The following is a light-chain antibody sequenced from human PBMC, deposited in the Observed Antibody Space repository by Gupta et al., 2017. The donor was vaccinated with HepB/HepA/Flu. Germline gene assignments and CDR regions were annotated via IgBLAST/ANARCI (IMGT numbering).Light chain of an antibody. J-gene: IGLJ2*01. V-gene: IGLV3-21*04. CDR3: QVSDSPPDHWI. Sequence: SYVLTQPPSVSVAPGKTATITCGGDNIGTKRVHWYQQKPGQAPLRGSDYNSDRPSGIPERFAGYNAANKATPNTSWVEAGDEADDYCQVSDSPPDHWIFGGGTNLTVL. CDR2: YNS. CDR1: NIGTKR.